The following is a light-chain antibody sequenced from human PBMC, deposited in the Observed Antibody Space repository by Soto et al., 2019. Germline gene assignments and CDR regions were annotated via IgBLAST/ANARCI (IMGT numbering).Light chain of an antibody. CDR1: SSDVGGYNY. V-gene: IGLV2-14*01. CDR2: DAS. Sequence: QSVLTQPASVSGSPGQSITISCTGTSSDVGGYNYVSWYQQHPGKAPKLMIYDASNRPSGVSNRFSGSKSGNTASLTISGLQAEDEADYYGSSYTSSSTFNVFGTGTEFTVL. CDR3: SSYTSSSTFNV. J-gene: IGLJ1*01.